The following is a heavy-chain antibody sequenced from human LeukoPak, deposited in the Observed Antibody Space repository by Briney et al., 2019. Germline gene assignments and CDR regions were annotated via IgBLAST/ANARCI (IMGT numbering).Heavy chain of an antibody. V-gene: IGHV3-33*01. J-gene: IGHJ3*02. CDR3: ARVLLERPGIDSFDM. CDR2: IRYDGSNK. D-gene: IGHD1-1*01. CDR1: GFTFSSYN. Sequence: GRSLRLSCAASGFTFSSYNMHWVRQAPGKGLEWVALIRYDGSNKWYADSVKGRFTISRDNSKNTLYLQMDSLRAADTAVYYCARVLLERPGIDSFDMWGQGTMVTVSS.